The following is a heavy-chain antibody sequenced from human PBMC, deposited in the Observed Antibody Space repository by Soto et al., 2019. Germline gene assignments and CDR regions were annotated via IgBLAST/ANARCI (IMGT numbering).Heavy chain of an antibody. D-gene: IGHD2-15*01. CDR2: INSDGSIT. CDR3: AREMALECAAKKGDC. V-gene: IGHV3-74*01. Sequence: VQLVESGGGLILPGGSLRLSCAASGFTFNTHWMHWVRQAPGKGLVWVSRINSDGSITDYADSVKGRFSISRDNRRITIYLQINRLTPEDPVDYYCAREMALECAAKKGDCWGQGTLVSDSS. CDR1: GFTFNTHW. J-gene: IGHJ4*02.